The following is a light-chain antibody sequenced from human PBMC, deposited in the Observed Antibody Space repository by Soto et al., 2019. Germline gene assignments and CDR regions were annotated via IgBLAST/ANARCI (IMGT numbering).Light chain of an antibody. V-gene: IGKV3-20*01. J-gene: IGKJ4*01. CDR1: QSVSSSY. CDR2: DAS. CDR3: HQYASSSLT. Sequence: EIVLTQSPGTLSLSPGERATLSCRASQSVSSSYLARYQQKPGQAPRLLTYDASSRATGIPDRFSGSGSGTHFTLTISRLEPEDFAVYYCHQYASSSLTFGGGTKVEIK.